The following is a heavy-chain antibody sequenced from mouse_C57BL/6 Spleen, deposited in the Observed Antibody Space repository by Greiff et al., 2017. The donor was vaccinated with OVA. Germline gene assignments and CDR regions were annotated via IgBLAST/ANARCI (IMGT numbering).Heavy chain of an antibody. J-gene: IGHJ1*03. CDR2: ISGGGGNT. CDR1: GFTFSSYT. D-gene: IGHD2-2*01. CDR3: ARRGGYYGYDDWYFDV. Sequence: DVKVEESGGGLVKPGGSLKLSCAASGFTFSSYTMSWVRQTPEKRLEWVATISGGGGNTYYPDSVKGRFTISRDNAKNTLYLQMSSLRSEDTALYYCARRGGYYGYDDWYFDVWGTGTTVTVSS. V-gene: IGHV5-9*01.